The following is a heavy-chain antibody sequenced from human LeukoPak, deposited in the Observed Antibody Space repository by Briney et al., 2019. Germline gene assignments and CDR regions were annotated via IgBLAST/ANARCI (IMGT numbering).Heavy chain of an antibody. J-gene: IGHJ4*02. CDR3: ARAIPRSGSYTAFDY. Sequence: GGSLRLSCAASGFTFSSYSMNWVRQAPGKGLEWVSSISSSSSYIYYADSVKGRFTIFRDNAKNSLYLQMNSLRAEDTAVYYGARAIPRSGSYTAFDYWGQGTLVTVSS. CDR2: ISSSSSYI. CDR1: GFTFSSYS. V-gene: IGHV3-21*01. D-gene: IGHD3-10*01.